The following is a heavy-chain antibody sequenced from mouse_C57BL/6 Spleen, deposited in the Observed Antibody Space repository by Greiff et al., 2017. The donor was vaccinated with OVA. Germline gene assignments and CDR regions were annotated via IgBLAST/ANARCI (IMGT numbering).Heavy chain of an antibody. CDR3: AIYYYGSYYFDY. D-gene: IGHD1-1*01. J-gene: IGHJ2*01. V-gene: IGHV1-59*01. Sequence: VQLQQSGAELVRPGTSVKLSCKASGYTFTSYWMHWVKQRPGQGLEWIGVIDPSDSYTNYNQKFKGKATLTVDTSSSTAYMQLSSLTSEDSAVYYCAIYYYGSYYFDYWGQGTTLTVSS. CDR1: GYTFTSYW. CDR2: IDPSDSYT.